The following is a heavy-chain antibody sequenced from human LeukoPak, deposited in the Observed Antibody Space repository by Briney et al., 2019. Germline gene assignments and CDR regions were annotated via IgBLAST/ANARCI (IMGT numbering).Heavy chain of an antibody. CDR1: GFTFSSYG. J-gene: IGHJ4*02. Sequence: GGSLRLSCAASGFTFSSYGMHWVRQAPGKGLEWVAFIRYDGSNKYYADSVKGRFTISRDNSKKTLYLQVNSLRPEDTAVYYCAKLISPYDYWGQGTLVLVSS. CDR2: IRYDGSNK. V-gene: IGHV3-30*02. CDR3: AKLISPYDY.